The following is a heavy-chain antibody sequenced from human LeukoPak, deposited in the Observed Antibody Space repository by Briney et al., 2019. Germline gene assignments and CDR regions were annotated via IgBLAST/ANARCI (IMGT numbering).Heavy chain of an antibody. Sequence: SGGSLRLSCAASGFTFSSYGMSWVRQAPGKGLEWVSYISSSSSTIYYADSVKGRFTISRDNAKNSLYLQMNSLRAEDTAVYYCARDHRSGYCSGGSCYVYWGQGTLVTVSS. CDR1: GFTFSSYG. J-gene: IGHJ4*02. CDR3: ARDHRSGYCSGGSCYVY. V-gene: IGHV3-48*01. CDR2: ISSSSSTI. D-gene: IGHD2-15*01.